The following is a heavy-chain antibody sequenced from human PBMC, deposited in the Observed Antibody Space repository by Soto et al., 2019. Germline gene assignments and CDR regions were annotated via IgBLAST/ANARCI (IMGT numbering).Heavy chain of an antibody. Sequence: QVQLQESGPGLVKPSQTLSLTCTVSGGSISSGDYYWSWIRQPPGKGLEWIGYIYYSGSTYYNPSLKSRVTISVDTSKNQFSLKLSSVTAADTAVYYCAREGRDFWSGYYLDYWGQGTLVTVSS. V-gene: IGHV4-30-4*01. CDR1: GGSISSGDYY. CDR3: AREGRDFWSGYYLDY. CDR2: IYYSGST. J-gene: IGHJ4*02. D-gene: IGHD3-3*01.